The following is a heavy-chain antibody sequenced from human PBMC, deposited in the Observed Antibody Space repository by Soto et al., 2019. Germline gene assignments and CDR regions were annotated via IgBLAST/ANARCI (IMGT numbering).Heavy chain of an antibody. CDR1: GYTFTSYA. CDR2: INTNTGNP. J-gene: IGHJ2*01. CDR3: ARDGRYSSSWSYWYFDL. Sequence: ASVKVSCKASGYTFTSYAMNWVRQAPGQGLEWMGWINTNTGNPTYAQGFTGRFVFSLDTSVSTAYLQISSLKAEDTAVYYCARDGRYSSSWSYWYFDLWGRGTLVTVSS. D-gene: IGHD6-13*01. V-gene: IGHV7-4-1*02.